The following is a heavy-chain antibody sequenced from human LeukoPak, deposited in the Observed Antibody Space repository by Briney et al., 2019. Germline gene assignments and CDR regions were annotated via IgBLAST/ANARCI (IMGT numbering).Heavy chain of an antibody. V-gene: IGHV3-23*01. CDR2: LRGGGDST. CDR3: AKAYYGGNSFEDY. Sequence: GGSLRPSCAASGFTFSSYSMNRVRQAPGKGLEWVSALRGGGDSTIYADSVKDRFTISRDNSKNTLYLQMNSLRVEDTAVYYCAKAYYGGNSFEDYWGQGTLVTVSS. CDR1: GFTFSSYS. J-gene: IGHJ4*02. D-gene: IGHD4-23*01.